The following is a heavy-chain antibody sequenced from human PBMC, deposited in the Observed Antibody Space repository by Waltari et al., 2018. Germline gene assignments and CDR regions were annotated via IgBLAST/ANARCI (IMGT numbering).Heavy chain of an antibody. Sequence: QVQLVQSGAEVKKPGASVKVSCKASGYTFPSYAMHWVRQAPGQRLEWMGWINAGNGNTKYSQKFQGRVTITRDTSASTAYMELSSLRSEDTAVYYCARRRGSSSWYLDYWGQGTLVTVSS. CDR2: INAGNGNT. J-gene: IGHJ4*02. V-gene: IGHV1-3*01. CDR3: ARRRGSSSWYLDY. CDR1: GYTFPSYA. D-gene: IGHD6-13*01.